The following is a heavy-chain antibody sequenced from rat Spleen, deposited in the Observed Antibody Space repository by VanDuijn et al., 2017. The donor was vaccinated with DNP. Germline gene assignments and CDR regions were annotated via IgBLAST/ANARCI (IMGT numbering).Heavy chain of an antibody. J-gene: IGHJ4*01. CDR2: ISDDGLTT. Sequence: EVQLVESGGGLVQPGRSMKLSCAASGFTFSDYYMAWVRQAPKKGLEWVATISDDGLTTYYRDSVKGRFTISRENAKSTLYLQVDSLRSEDTATYYCARHRTIMPYYYAMDAWGQGASVTVSS. CDR1: GFTFSDYY. CDR3: ARHRTIMPYYYAMDA. D-gene: IGHD1-12*01. V-gene: IGHV5-7*01.